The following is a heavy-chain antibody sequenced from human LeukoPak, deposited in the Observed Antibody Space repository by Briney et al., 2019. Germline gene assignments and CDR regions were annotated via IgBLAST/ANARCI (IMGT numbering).Heavy chain of an antibody. CDR2: IKQDGSEK. J-gene: IGHJ4*02. Sequence: GGSLRLSCAASGFTFSSYWMTWVREAPGNGLEWVADIKQDGSEKNYVDSVKGRFTISRDNAKNTLYLQMNSLRAEDTAVYYCVRLSSGYYGLIDHWGQGTLVTVSS. CDR1: GFTFSSYW. CDR3: VRLSSGYYGLIDH. D-gene: IGHD3-22*01. V-gene: IGHV3-7*01.